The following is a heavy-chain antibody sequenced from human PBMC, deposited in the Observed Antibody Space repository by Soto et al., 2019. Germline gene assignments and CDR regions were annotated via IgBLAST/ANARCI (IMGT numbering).Heavy chain of an antibody. Sequence: EVQLVESGGGLVQPGGSLGLSCAASGFTVSSNYMSWVRQAPGKGLEWVSVIYSGGSTYYADSVKGRFTISRHNSKNTLYLQMNSLRAEDTAVYYCARIDTTVTTPYYFDYWGQGTLVTVSS. D-gene: IGHD4-17*01. J-gene: IGHJ4*02. CDR2: IYSGGST. CDR3: ARIDTTVTTPYYFDY. CDR1: GFTVSSNY. V-gene: IGHV3-53*04.